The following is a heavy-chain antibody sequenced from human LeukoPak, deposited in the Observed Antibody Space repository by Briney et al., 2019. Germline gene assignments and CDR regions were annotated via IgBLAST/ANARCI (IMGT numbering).Heavy chain of an antibody. CDR1: GYTFTSYG. CDR3: ARSHPEAARPGFDDY. CDR2: ISAYNGNT. V-gene: IGHV1-18*01. J-gene: IGHJ4*02. D-gene: IGHD6-6*01. Sequence: ASVKVSCKASGYTFTSYGISWVRQAPGQGLEWMGWISAYNGNTNYAQKLQGRVTMTTDTSTSTAYMELRSLRSDDTAVYSCARSHPEAARPGFDDYWGQGTLVTVSS.